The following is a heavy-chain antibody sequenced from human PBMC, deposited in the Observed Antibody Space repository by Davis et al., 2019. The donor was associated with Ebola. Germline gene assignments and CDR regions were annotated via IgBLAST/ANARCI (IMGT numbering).Heavy chain of an antibody. CDR2: IRQDGSEK. V-gene: IGHV3-7*01. D-gene: IGHD2-15*01. CDR3: VREGGGSWGY. CDR1: GFTFSSYW. Sequence: GSLRLSCTASGFTFSSYWMTWVRQAPGKGLEWVANIRQDGSEKYYVDSVEGRFAISRDNAKNSLYLQMNSLRAEDTAVYYCVREGGGSWGYWGQGTLVTVSS. J-gene: IGHJ4*02.